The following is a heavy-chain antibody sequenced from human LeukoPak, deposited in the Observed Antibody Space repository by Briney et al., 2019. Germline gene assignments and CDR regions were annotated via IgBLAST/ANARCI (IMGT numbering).Heavy chain of an antibody. J-gene: IGHJ3*02. CDR2: INFSGGTT. Sequence: GASVKVSCKASGYTFTSYYMHWVRQAPGQGLEWMEIINFSGGTTSYPQKFQGRVTMTRDTSTSTVYMELSILRSEDTAVYYCASRRDGSNYAAFDIWGQGTMVTVSS. CDR3: ASRRDGSNYAAFDI. V-gene: IGHV1-46*01. D-gene: IGHD5-12*01. CDR1: GYTFTSYY.